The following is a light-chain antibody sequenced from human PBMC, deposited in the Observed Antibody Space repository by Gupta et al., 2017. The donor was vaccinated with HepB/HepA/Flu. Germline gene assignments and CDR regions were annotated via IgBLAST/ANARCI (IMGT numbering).Light chain of an antibody. CDR3: QQSYSTPIT. CDR2: AAS. Sequence: DIQMTQSPSSLSESVGDRVTIPCRASQSISSYLNWYQQKPGKAPKLLIYAASSLQSGVPSRFSGSGSGTDFTLTISSLQPEDFATYYCQQSYSTPITFGQGTRLEIK. V-gene: IGKV1-39*01. J-gene: IGKJ5*01. CDR1: QSISSY.